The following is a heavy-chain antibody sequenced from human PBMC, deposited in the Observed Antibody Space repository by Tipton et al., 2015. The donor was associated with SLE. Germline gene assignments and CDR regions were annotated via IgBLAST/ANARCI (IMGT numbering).Heavy chain of an antibody. J-gene: IGHJ4*02. V-gene: IGHV3-23*03. CDR1: GFTFSSYA. Sequence: GSLRLSCAASGFTFSSYAMSWVRQAPGKGLEWVSLIYSGGSTYYADSVKGRFTISRDDSKNTLYLQMNSLRAEDAAVYYCALGSDRFVYWGQGTLVTVSS. D-gene: IGHD2-21*01. CDR3: ALGSDRFVY. CDR2: IYSGGST.